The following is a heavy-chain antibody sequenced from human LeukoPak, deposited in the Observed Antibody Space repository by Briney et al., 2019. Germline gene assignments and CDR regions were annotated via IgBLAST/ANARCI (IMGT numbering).Heavy chain of an antibody. CDR1: GGSFSDYY. CDR3: ARDHGYGSYYGMDV. J-gene: IGHJ6*02. Sequence: SETLSLTCAVYGGSFSDYYWSWIRQPPGKGLEWIGEIKHSGSANYNPSLKSRVTIFVDTSKNQFSLKLNSVTAADTAVYYCARDHGYGSYYGMDVWGQGTTVTVSS. D-gene: IGHD3-10*01. V-gene: IGHV4-34*01. CDR2: IKHSGSA.